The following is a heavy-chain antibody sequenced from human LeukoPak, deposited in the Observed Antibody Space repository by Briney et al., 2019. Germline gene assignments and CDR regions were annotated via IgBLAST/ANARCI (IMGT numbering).Heavy chain of an antibody. V-gene: IGHV3-74*03. Sequence: GGSLRLSCAASGFTFTKYWMHWVRQAPGKGLVWVSRVNSDGSRTTYADSVKGRFTISRDNASNTLYLQMNSLTAEDTAVYYCAREGSVTNDYWVQGSLVTVSS. CDR1: GFTFTKYW. J-gene: IGHJ4*02. CDR2: VNSDGSRT. D-gene: IGHD4-17*01. CDR3: AREGSVTNDY.